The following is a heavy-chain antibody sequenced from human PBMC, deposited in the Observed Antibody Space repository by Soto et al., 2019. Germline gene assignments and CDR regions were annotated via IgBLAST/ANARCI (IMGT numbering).Heavy chain of an antibody. CDR3: ARVTIFVSAMIEY. CDR2: MNPSNGNT. Sequence: ASVKVSCKASGYTFTSYDINWVRQATGQGLEWMGWMNPSNGNTAYAQKFQGRVTMTRDTSTSTAYMELSSLRSEDTAVYYCARVTIFVSAMIEYWGQGTLVTVSS. CDR1: GYTFTSYD. J-gene: IGHJ4*02. D-gene: IGHD3-3*01. V-gene: IGHV1-8*02.